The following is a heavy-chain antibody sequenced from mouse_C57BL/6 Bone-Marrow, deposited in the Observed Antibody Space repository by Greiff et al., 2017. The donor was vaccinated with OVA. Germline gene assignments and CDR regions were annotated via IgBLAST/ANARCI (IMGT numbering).Heavy chain of an antibody. J-gene: IGHJ2*01. CDR1: GYTFTNYW. CDR2: IYPGGGYT. V-gene: IGHV1-63*01. D-gene: IGHD2-3*01. CDR3: ARWLLYFDY. Sequence: VQLVESGAELVRPGTSVKMSCKASGYTFTNYWIGWAKQRPGHGLEWIGDIYPGGGYTKYNEKFKGKGTLTEDKSSSTAYMQFSSLTSEDSAIYYCARWLLYFDYWGQGTTLTVSS.